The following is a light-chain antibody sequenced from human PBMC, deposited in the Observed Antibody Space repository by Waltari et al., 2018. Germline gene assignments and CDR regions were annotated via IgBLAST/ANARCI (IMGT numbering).Light chain of an antibody. J-gene: IGKJ4*01. V-gene: IGKV3-20*01. CDR3: QQYGTAPHT. CDR2: EAS. Sequence: EIVLKPSPGTLSLSPGDRATLSCRASQSVTSEHLAWYQQTPGKAPRLTMYEASNRVPGIPVRFSGIRSGTDFTLTISRFEPEYFAVYYCQQYGTAPHTFGGGTKVEL. CDR1: QSVTSEH.